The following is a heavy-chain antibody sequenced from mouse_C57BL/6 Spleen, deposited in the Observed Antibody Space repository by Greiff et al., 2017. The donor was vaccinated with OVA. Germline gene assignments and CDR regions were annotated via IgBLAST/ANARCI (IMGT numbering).Heavy chain of an antibody. V-gene: IGHV5-17*01. J-gene: IGHJ2*01. CDR3: ARGYFDY. CDR2: ISSGSSTI. CDR1: GFTFSDYG. Sequence: EVKLEESGGGLVKPGGSLKLSCAASGFTFSDYGMHWVRQAPEKGLEWVAYISSGSSTIYYADTVKGRFTISRDNAKNTLFLQMTSLMSEDTAMYYCARGYFDYWGQGTTLTVSS.